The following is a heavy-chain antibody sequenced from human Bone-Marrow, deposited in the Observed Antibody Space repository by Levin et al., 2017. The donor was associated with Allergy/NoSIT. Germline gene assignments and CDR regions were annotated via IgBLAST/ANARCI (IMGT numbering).Heavy chain of an antibody. CDR3: AREGGYCSGGSCYSSDYYYDYGMDF. J-gene: IGHJ6*02. CDR2: IIPIFGTA. CDR1: GGTFSSYA. Sequence: ASVKVSCKASGGTFSSYAISWVRQAPGQGLEWMGGIIPIFGTANYAQKFQGRVTITADESTSTAYMELSSLRSEDTAVYYCAREGGYCSGGSCYSSDYYYDYGMDFWGQGTTVTVSS. V-gene: IGHV1-69*13. D-gene: IGHD2-15*01.